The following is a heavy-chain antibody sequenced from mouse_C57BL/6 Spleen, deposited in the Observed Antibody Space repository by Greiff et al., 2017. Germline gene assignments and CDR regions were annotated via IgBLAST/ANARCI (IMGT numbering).Heavy chain of an antibody. D-gene: IGHD1-1*01. CDR3: TRPLYYGSSPFAY. J-gene: IGHJ3*01. CDR2: IDPETGGT. V-gene: IGHV1-15*01. Sequence: QVHVKQSGAELVRPGASVTLSCKASGYTFTDYEMHWVKQTPVHGLEWIGAIDPETGGTAYNQKFKGKAILTADKSSSTAYMELRSLTSEDSAVXYCTRPLYYGSSPFAYWGQGTLVTVSA. CDR1: GYTFTDYE.